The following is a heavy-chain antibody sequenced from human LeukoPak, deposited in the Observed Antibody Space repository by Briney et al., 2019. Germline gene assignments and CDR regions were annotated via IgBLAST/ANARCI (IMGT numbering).Heavy chain of an antibody. CDR3: AREDSSGALDI. CDR2: VWYDESNK. Sequence: PGGSLRLSCAASGFTFRSYDMHWVRQAPGKGLEWVAVVWYDESNKYYVDSVKGRSTISRDNSKNTLYLQMNSLRVEDTALYYCAREDSSGALDIWGQGTMVTVSS. J-gene: IGHJ3*02. V-gene: IGHV3-33*01. CDR1: GFTFRSYD. D-gene: IGHD3-22*01.